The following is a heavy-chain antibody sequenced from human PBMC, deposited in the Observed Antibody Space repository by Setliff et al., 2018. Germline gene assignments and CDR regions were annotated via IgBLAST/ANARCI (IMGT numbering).Heavy chain of an antibody. J-gene: IGHJ5*02. V-gene: IGHV3-7*03. CDR2: IKGDESEK. CDR1: GFTFPTYW. D-gene: IGHD3-16*02. Sequence: GGSLRLSCAASGFTFPTYWMTWVRQAPGKGLEWVANIKGDESEKYYVDSVKGRFTISRDNAKNSLYLQMNSLRAEDTAVYYCARDLSNVWGSYRLTNWFDPWGQGTLVTVSS. CDR3: ARDLSNVWGSYRLTNWFDP.